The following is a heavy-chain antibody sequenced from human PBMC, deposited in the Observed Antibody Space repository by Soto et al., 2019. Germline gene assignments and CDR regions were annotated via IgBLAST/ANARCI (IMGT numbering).Heavy chain of an antibody. J-gene: IGHJ6*02. D-gene: IGHD3-22*01. Sequence: PGGSLRLSCAASGFTFSSYGMHWVRQAPGKGLEWVAVIWYDGSNKYYADSVKGRFTISRDNSKNTLYLQMNSLRAEDTAVYYCARGGAGKVFLYDSSGYYPYYYGMDVWGQGTTVTVSS. CDR2: IWYDGSNK. V-gene: IGHV3-33*01. CDR1: GFTFSSYG. CDR3: ARGGAGKVFLYDSSGYYPYYYGMDV.